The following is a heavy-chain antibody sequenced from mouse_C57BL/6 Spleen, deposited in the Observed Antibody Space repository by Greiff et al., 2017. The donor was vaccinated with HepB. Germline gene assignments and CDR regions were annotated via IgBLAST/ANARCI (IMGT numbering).Heavy chain of an antibody. V-gene: IGHV1-53*01. CDR1: GYTFTSYW. CDR3: ARGGLDYGSSPLTGTGFAY. CDR2: INPSNGGT. J-gene: IGHJ3*01. D-gene: IGHD1-1*01. Sequence: QVQLQQPGTELVKPGASVKLSCKASGYTFTSYWMHWVKQRPGQGLEWIGNINPSNGGTNYNEKFKSKATLTVDKSSSTAYMQLSSLTSEDSAVYYCARGGLDYGSSPLTGTGFAYWGQGTLVTVSA.